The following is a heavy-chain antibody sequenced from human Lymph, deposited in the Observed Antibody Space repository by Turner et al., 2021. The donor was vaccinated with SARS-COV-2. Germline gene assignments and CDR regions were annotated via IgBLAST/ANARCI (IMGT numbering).Heavy chain of an antibody. J-gene: IGHJ3*02. CDR3: ARLYSGYDYGSVVPNFDI. Sequence: EVQLVQSGAEVKKLGESLRISCKGSGYSFTSYWISWVRQMPGKGLEWMGRIDPSDSYTNYSPSFQGHVTISADKSISTAYLQWSSLKASDTAMYYCARLYSGYDYGSVVPNFDIWGQGTMVTISS. CDR1: GYSFTSYW. V-gene: IGHV5-10-1*03. CDR2: IDPSDSYT. D-gene: IGHD5-12*01.